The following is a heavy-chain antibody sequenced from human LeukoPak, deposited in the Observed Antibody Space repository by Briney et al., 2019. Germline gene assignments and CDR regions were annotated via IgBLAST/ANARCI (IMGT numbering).Heavy chain of an antibody. CDR2: MSPNSGDT. V-gene: IGHV1-8*01. CDR1: GYTFTSYD. Sequence: ASVTVSCKASGYTFTSYDFNWVRQATGQRPEWMGWMSPNSGDTGYAQKFRDRVTMTRNTSISTAYMELSSLRSDDTAVYYCARGPPNWGYDYWGPGTLVTVSS. J-gene: IGHJ4*02. D-gene: IGHD7-27*01. CDR3: ARGPPNWGYDY.